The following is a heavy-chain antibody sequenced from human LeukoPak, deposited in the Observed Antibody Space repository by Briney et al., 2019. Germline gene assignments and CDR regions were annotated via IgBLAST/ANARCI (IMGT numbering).Heavy chain of an antibody. Sequence: SVKVSCKASGYTFTSYGISWVRQAPGQGLEWMGRIIPILGIANYAQKFQGRVTITADKSTSTAYMELSSLRAEDTALYYCAKVIFGVVRYFDYWGQGTLVTVSS. CDR2: IIPILGIA. V-gene: IGHV1-69*04. J-gene: IGHJ4*02. CDR1: GYTFTSYG. CDR3: AKVIFGVVRYFDY. D-gene: IGHD3-3*01.